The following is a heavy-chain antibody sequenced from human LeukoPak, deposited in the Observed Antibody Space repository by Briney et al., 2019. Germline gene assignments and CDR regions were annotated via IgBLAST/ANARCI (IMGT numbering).Heavy chain of an antibody. V-gene: IGHV1-18*01. CDR1: GYTFTSYG. D-gene: IGHD2-21*02. CDR2: ISAYSGNT. J-gene: IGHJ4*02. CDR3: ARDAVSMVTAGGIDY. Sequence: GASVKVSCKASGYTFTSYGISWVRQAPGQGLEWMAWISAYSGNTEYAENIQGRVTMTTDTSTSTAYMDLRSLRSDDTAVYYCARDAVSMVTAGGIDYWGQGTLVTVSS.